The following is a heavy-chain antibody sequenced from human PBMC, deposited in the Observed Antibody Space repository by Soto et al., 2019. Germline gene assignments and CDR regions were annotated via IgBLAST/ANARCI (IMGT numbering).Heavy chain of an antibody. D-gene: IGHD4-4*01. J-gene: IGHJ4*02. CDR2: IIPIFGTA. V-gene: IGHV1-69*13. CDR1: GGTFSSYA. CDR3: AGTKDMYSNYFDY. Sequence: PSVKVSCKASGGTFSSYAISWVRQAPGQGLEWMGGIIPIFGTANYAQKFQGRVTITADEATSTAYMELSSLRSEDTAVYYCAGTKDMYSNYFDYWGQGTLVTVSS.